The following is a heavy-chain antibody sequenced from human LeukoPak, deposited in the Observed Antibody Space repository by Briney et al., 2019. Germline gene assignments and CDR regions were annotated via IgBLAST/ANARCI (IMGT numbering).Heavy chain of an antibody. D-gene: IGHD5-18*01. CDR1: GFTVSSNY. CDR3: ASSLGYSYEI. J-gene: IGHJ4*02. CDR2: IYSGGST. Sequence: TGGSLRLSCAASGFTVSSNYMSWVRQAPGKGLEWVSVIYSGGSTYYADSVKGRFTISRDNSKNTLCLQMNSLRAEDTAVYYCASSLGYSYEIWGQGTLVTVSS. V-gene: IGHV3-53*01.